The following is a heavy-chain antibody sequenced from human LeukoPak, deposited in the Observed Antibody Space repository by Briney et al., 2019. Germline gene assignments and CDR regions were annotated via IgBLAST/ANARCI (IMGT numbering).Heavy chain of an antibody. D-gene: IGHD4-17*01. J-gene: IGHJ4*02. CDR1: GFTFSSYE. Sequence: GGSLRLSCAASGFTFSSYEMNWVRQAPGKGLEWVSYISSSGSTIYYADSVKGRFTISGDNAKNSLYLQMNSLRAEDTAVYYCARVPDYGDYGGFDYWGQGTLVTVSS. V-gene: IGHV3-48*03. CDR3: ARVPDYGDYGGFDY. CDR2: ISSSGSTI.